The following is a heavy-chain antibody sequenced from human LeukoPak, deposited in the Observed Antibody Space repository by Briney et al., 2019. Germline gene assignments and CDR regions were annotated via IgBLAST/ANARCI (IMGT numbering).Heavy chain of an antibody. V-gene: IGHV1-2*06. D-gene: IGHD2-15*01. CDR2: INPNSGGT. Sequence: ASVKVSCKASGYTFTGYYMHWVRQAPGQGLERMGRINPNSGGTNYAQKFQGRVTMTRDTSISTAYMELSRLRSDDTAVYYCVLWYCSGGSCTIDYWGQGTLVTVSS. J-gene: IGHJ4*02. CDR1: GYTFTGYY. CDR3: VLWYCSGGSCTIDY.